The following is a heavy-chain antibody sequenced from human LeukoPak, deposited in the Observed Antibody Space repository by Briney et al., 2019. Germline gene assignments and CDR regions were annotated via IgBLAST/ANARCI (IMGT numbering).Heavy chain of an antibody. CDR1: GGSKSSHY. CDR2: IYYSGTT. J-gene: IGHJ3*02. D-gene: IGHD3-22*01. V-gene: IGHV4-59*11. Sequence: SETLSLTCTVSGGSKSSHYWSWIRQPPGKGLEWIGFIYYSGTTKYSPSLQSRVTMLLDTPKNQFSLKLTSVTAADTALYYCARLLDNDSSGYPDTFDMWGQGTMVTVSS. CDR3: ARLLDNDSSGYPDTFDM.